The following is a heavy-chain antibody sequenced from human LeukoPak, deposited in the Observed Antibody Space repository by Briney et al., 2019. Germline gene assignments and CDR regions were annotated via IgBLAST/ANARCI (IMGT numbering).Heavy chain of an antibody. V-gene: IGHV3-74*01. J-gene: IGHJ4*02. CDR3: ARGSGWHKGGY. CDR2: INTDGSST. CDR1: GFTFSSYW. Sequence: GGSLRLSCAASGFTFSSYWMHWVRQAPGKGLVWVSRINTDGSSTSYADSVKGRFTISRDNAKNTLYLQMNSLRAEDTAVYYCARGSGWHKGGYWGQGTLVTVSS. D-gene: IGHD6-19*01.